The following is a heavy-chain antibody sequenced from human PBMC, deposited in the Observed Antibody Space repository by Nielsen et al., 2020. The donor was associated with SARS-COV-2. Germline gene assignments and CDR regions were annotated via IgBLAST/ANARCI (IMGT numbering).Heavy chain of an antibody. J-gene: IGHJ5*02. D-gene: IGHD2-2*01. CDR3: AKGGEGYCSSTSCLSSWFDP. CDR2: ISGSGGST. Sequence: VRQAPGKGLEWVSAISGSGGSTYYADSVKGRFTISRDNSKNTLYLQMNSLRAEDTAVYYCAKGGEGYCSSTSCLSSWFDPWGQGTLVTVSS. V-gene: IGHV3-23*01.